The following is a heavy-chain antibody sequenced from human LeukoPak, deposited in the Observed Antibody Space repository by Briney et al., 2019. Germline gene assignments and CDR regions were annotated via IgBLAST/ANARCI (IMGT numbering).Heavy chain of an antibody. CDR1: GGSISGYY. J-gene: IGHJ4*01. CDR3: ARVYVWGSYRPFDY. V-gene: IGHV4-59*01. D-gene: IGHD3-16*02. CDR2: IFHSGST. Sequence: SETLSLTCSVSGGSISGYYWSWIRQPPGKGLEWIGYIFHSGSTNYNPSLKSRVSISVDTSKNQFSLKLSSVTAADTAVYYCARVYVWGSYRPFDYWGHGTLVTVSS.